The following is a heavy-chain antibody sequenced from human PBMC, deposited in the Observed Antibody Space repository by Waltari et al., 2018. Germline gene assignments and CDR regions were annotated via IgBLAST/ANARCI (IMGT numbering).Heavy chain of an antibody. V-gene: IGHV3-21*01. CDR3: ARVGWLVKAFDY. D-gene: IGHD6-19*01. J-gene: IGHJ4*02. CDR2: ISSSSSYI. Sequence: EVQLVESGGGLVKPGGSLRLSCAASGFTFSSYSMNWVRQAPGKGLEWVSSISSSSSYIYYADSGKGRFTSARDNAKNALYLQMNSLRAEDTAVYYCARVGWLVKAFDYWGQGTLVTVSS. CDR1: GFTFSSYS.